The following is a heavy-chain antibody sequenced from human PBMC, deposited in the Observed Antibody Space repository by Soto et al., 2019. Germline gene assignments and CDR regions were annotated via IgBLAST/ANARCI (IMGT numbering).Heavy chain of an antibody. Sequence: QVQLVESGGGVVQPGRSLRLSCAASGFTFSSYGMHWVRQAPGKGLEWVAVIWYDRSNKYYADSVKGRFTISRDNSKNRLYLQMNSLRAEDTAVYYCARRRWGDAFEIWGQGTMVTVSS. J-gene: IGHJ3*02. V-gene: IGHV3-33*01. D-gene: IGHD3-16*01. CDR2: IWYDRSNK. CDR1: GFTFSSYG. CDR3: ARRRWGDAFEI.